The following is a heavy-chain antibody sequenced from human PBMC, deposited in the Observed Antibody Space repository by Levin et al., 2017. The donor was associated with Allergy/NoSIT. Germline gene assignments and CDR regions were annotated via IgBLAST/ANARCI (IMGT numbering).Heavy chain of an antibody. CDR2: ISSDGSNK. D-gene: IGHD3-10*01. J-gene: IGHJ4*02. CDR1: GFTFSSHA. V-gene: IGHV3-30-3*01. CDR3: AREGVRGVLLSH. Sequence: GASVKVSCAASGFTFSSHAIHWVRQAPDKGLEWVAVISSDGSNKYYADSVRGRFTISRDNSKNALYLQMNSLRAEDTAVYYCAREGVRGVLLSHWGQGTLVTVSS.